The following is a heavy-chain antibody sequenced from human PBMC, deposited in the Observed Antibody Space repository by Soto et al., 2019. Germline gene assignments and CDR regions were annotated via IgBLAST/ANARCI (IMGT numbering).Heavy chain of an antibody. CDR2: IYYNGDT. Sequence: PSETLSLTCTVSGGSISSSGYYWAWLRQPPGRGLEWIGSIYYNGDTYFYPSLKSRVTISVDTSKNQFSLKLTSVTAADTALYFCARGGKYYQQETYFFDYWGQGSPVTVSS. D-gene: IGHD3-16*01. CDR3: ARGGKYYQQETYFFDY. V-gene: IGHV4-39*01. J-gene: IGHJ4*01. CDR1: GGSISSSGYY.